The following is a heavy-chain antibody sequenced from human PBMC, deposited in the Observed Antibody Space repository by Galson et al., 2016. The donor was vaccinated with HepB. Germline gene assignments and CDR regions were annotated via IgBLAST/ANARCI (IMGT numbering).Heavy chain of an antibody. CDR2: IWFDGSIQ. CDR3: ARVNGTGWPVFDN. J-gene: IGHJ4*02. Sequence: SLRLSCAASGFIFSNYGMHWVRQAPGKGLEWVAVIWFDGSIQYYADSVKDRFTISRDNSNNMLSLQMDSLRGEDTAIYYCARVNGTGWPVFDNWGQGTLVTVSS. D-gene: IGHD6-19*01. CDR1: GFIFSNYG. V-gene: IGHV3-33*01.